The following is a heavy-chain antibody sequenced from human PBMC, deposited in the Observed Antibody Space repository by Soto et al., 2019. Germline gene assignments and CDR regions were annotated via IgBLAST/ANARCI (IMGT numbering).Heavy chain of an antibody. CDR3: AKGHDFWSGYYSSDY. D-gene: IGHD3-3*01. V-gene: IGHV3-23*01. CDR1: GFTFSSYA. J-gene: IGHJ4*02. Sequence: GGSLRLSCAASGFTFSSYAMSWVRQAPGKGLEWVSAISGSGGSTYYADSVKGRFTISRDNSKNTLYLQMNSLRAEDTAVYYCAKGHDFWSGYYSSDYWGQGTLVTVSS. CDR2: ISGSGGST.